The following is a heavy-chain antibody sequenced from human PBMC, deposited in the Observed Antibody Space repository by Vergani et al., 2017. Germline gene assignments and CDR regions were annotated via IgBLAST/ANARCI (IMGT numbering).Heavy chain of an antibody. D-gene: IGHD2-15*01. CDR2: INPNSGGT. CDR1: GYTFTGYY. CDR3: ARATCSGGSCYRGFEY. J-gene: IGHJ4*02. Sequence: VQLLESGAEVKKPGASVKVSCKASGYTFTGYYMHWVRQAPGQGLEWMGWINPNSGGTNYAQKFQGRVTMTRDTSTSTVYMELSSLRSEDTAVYYCARATCSGGSCYRGFEYWGQGSLITVSS. V-gene: IGHV1-2*02.